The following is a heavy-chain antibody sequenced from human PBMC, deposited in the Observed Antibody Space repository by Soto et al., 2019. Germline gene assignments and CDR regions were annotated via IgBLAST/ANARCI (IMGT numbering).Heavy chain of an antibody. Sequence: GGALRIVSSASGFTFSTYAMGWVRQAPVKGLEWASAISAGGGSTYYADSVKGRFTISRDNFINTLYLQMNSLRTEDTAVYYCAHRRGYGVFDAYDIWGEGGMVTVSS. D-gene: IGHD4-17*01. V-gene: IGHV3-23*01. CDR2: ISAGGGST. CDR1: GFTFSTYA. CDR3: AHRRGYGVFDAYDI. J-gene: IGHJ3*02.